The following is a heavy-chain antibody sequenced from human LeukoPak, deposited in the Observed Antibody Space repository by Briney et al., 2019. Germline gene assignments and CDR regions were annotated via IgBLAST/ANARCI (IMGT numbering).Heavy chain of an antibody. J-gene: IGHJ4*02. CDR1: GGTFSSYA. CDR3: ARCSPGDSSNFYAVLQY. V-gene: IGHV1-69*06. CDR2: IIPIFGTA. Sequence: VASVKVSCKGSGGTFSSYAISWVRHAPGQGLEWMGGIIPIFGTANYAQKFQGRVTMTADKSTNTAYLEISSLTSDDTAVYYCARCSPGDSSNFYAVLQYWGQGTQVTVST. D-gene: IGHD3-22*01.